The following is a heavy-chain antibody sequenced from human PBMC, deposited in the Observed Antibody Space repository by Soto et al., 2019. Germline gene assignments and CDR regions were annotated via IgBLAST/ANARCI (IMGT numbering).Heavy chain of an antibody. CDR2: IIPIFGTA. Sequence: QVQLVQSGAEVKKPGSSVKVSCKASGGTFSSYAISWVRQAPGQGLEWMGGIIPIFGTANYAQKFQGRVTITADESTSTADMELSSLRSEDTAVYYCARCEPPEGRQLGPACAFDIWGQGTMVTVSS. V-gene: IGHV1-69*01. CDR3: ARCEPPEGRQLGPACAFDI. D-gene: IGHD6-6*01. J-gene: IGHJ3*02. CDR1: GGTFSSYA.